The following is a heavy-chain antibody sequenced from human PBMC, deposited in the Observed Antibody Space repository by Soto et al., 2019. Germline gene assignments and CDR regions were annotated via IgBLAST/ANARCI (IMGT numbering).Heavy chain of an antibody. D-gene: IGHD2-15*01. Sequence: QVQLVESGGGVVQPGRSLRLSCAASGFTFSSYAMHWVRQAPGKGLEWVAVISYDGSNKYYADSVKGRFTISRDNSKNTLYWQMNGLKIEATAVYYCARAKPPYGGGWHNRHFDYWGQEPLVTAPS. V-gene: IGHV3-30-3*01. CDR2: ISYDGSNK. CDR1: GFTFSSYA. J-gene: IGHJ4*02. CDR3: ARAKPPYGGGWHNRHFDY.